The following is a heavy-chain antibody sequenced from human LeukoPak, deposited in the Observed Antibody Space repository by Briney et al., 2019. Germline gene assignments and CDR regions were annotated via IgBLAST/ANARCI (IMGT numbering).Heavy chain of an antibody. V-gene: IGHV3-48*03. D-gene: IGHD4-11*01. CDR2: VCSSGNTR. CDR1: GFTFSSYE. Sequence: GGSLRLSCAASGFTFSSYEMHWVRQAPGKGLEWVAYVCSSGNTRYADSVKGRFTISRDNAKNSLYLQMNSLRAEDTAGYYCARERDYSRDAFDSWGQGTMVTDCS. CDR3: ARERDYSRDAFDS. J-gene: IGHJ3*02.